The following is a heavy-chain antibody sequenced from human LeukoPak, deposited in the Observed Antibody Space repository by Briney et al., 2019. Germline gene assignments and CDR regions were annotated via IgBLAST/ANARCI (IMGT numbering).Heavy chain of an antibody. CDR3: AKMVAGTVRYYYYYGMDV. J-gene: IGHJ6*02. D-gene: IGHD6-19*01. CDR2: ISGSDGST. Sequence: GGSLRLSCAASGFTFSSYAMSWVRQAPGKGLEWVSAISGSDGSTYYADSVKGRFTISRDNSKNTLYLQMNSLRAEDTAVYYCAKMVAGTVRYYYYYGMDVWGQGTTVTVSS. V-gene: IGHV3-23*01. CDR1: GFTFSSYA.